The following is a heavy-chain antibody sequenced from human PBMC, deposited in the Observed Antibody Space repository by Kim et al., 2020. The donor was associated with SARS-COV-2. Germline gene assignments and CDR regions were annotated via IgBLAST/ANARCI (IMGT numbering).Heavy chain of an antibody. D-gene: IGHD1-26*01. J-gene: IGHJ5*02. CDR1: GYTFTSYG. Sequence: ASVKVSCKASGYTFTSYGISWVRQAPGQGLEWMGWISAYNGNTNYAQKLQGRVTMTTDTSTSTAYMELRSLRSDDTAVYYCARALGVVGATTYWFDPWGQGTLVTVSS. CDR2: ISAYNGNT. V-gene: IGHV1-18*04. CDR3: ARALGVVGATTYWFDP.